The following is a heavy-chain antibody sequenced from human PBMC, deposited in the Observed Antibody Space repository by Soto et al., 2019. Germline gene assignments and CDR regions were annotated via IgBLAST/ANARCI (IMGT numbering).Heavy chain of an antibody. D-gene: IGHD7-27*01. CDR1: GFSFSTYG. CDR2: MWFDGSNR. Sequence: QEQLVESGGGVVQPGRSLRLSCTTSGFSFSTYGMHWVRQAPGKGLEWVAMMWFDGSNRFYADSVKGRFTISRDNSQNTLFLQMNSLRDEDTAVYYCATERNWETAFDLWGQGTLVTVSS. J-gene: IGHJ3*01. V-gene: IGHV3-33*01. CDR3: ATERNWETAFDL.